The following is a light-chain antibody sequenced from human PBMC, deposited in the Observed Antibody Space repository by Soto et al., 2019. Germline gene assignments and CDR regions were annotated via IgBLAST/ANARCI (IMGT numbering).Light chain of an antibody. CDR1: QSLLHSNGFKY. J-gene: IGKJ2*01. Sequence: DIVMTQSPLFLPVTPGEPASISCRSSQSLLHSNGFKYLDWYLQRPGQSPQLLVYLGSNRASGVPDRLSGSGSGSDFTLKISRVEAEDVGVYYCMRALQTPYTFGQGTKLEIK. V-gene: IGKV2-28*01. CDR2: LGS. CDR3: MRALQTPYT.